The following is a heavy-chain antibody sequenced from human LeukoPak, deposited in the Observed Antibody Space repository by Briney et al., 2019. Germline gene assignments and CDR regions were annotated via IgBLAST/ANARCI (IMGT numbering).Heavy chain of an antibody. CDR1: GGTFSSYA. J-gene: IGHJ5*02. CDR3: ASWGGDSSGSWGWFDP. V-gene: IGHV1-69*01. Sequence: SVKVSCKASGGTFSSYAISWVRQAPGQGLEWMGGIIPIFGTANYAQKFQGRVTITADESTSTAYMKLSSLRSEDTAVYYCASWGGDSSGSWGWFDPWGQGTLVTVSS. CDR2: IIPIFGTA. D-gene: IGHD6-19*01.